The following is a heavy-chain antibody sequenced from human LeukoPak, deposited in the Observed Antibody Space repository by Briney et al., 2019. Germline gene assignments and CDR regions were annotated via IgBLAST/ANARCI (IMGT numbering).Heavy chain of an antibody. J-gene: IGHJ4*02. V-gene: IGHV4-34*01. D-gene: IGHD2-2*01. CDR2: INHSGST. CDR1: GGSFSGYY. Sequence: PSETLSLTCAVYGGSFSGYYWSWIRQPPGKGLEWIGEINHSGSTNYNPSLKSRVTISVDTSKNQFSLKLSSVTAADTAVYYCARRYCSSTSCYRAVGAAAGRRGYYFDYWGQGTLVTVSS. CDR3: ARRYCSSTSCYRAVGAAAGRRGYYFDY.